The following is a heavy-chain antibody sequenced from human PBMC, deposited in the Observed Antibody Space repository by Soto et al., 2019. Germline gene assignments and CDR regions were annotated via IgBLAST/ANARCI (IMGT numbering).Heavy chain of an antibody. CDR3: AKHWGLGYCSGGSCHYYYYMDV. Sequence: EVQLLESGGGLVQPGGSLRLSCAASGFTFSSYAMSWVRQAPGKGLEWVSAISGSGGSTYYADSVKGRFPISRDNSKNTLYLQMNSLRAEDTAVYYCAKHWGLGYCSGGSCHYYYYMDVWGKGTTVTVSS. CDR2: ISGSGGST. D-gene: IGHD2-15*01. CDR1: GFTFSSYA. J-gene: IGHJ6*03. V-gene: IGHV3-23*01.